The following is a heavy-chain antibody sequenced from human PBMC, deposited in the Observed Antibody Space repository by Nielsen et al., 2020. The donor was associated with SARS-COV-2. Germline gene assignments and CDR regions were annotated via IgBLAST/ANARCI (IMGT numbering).Heavy chain of an antibody. CDR2: IWYDGSNK. Sequence: GESLKISCAASGFTFSSYGMHWVRQAPGKGLEWVAVIWYDGSNKYYADSVKGRFTISRDNAKNILYLQMNSLRAEDTAVFYCAREDQQLDYYFYYYGMDVWGQGTTVTVSS. D-gene: IGHD6-13*01. CDR3: AREDQQLDYYFYYYGMDV. J-gene: IGHJ6*02. V-gene: IGHV3-33*01. CDR1: GFTFSSYG.